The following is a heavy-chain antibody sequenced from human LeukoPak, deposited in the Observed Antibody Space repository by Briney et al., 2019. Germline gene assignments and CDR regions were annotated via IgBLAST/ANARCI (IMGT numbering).Heavy chain of an antibody. D-gene: IGHD2-8*01. J-gene: IGHJ3*02. V-gene: IGHV3-23*01. CDR1: GFTFSSYA. Sequence: AGGSLRLSCAASGFTFSSYAMSWVRQAPGKGLECVSAISGSCGSTYYADSVKARFTISRENSKNTLYLQMNSLRAEDTAVYYCAKGTWMLAFDIWGQGTMVTVSS. CDR3: AKGTWMLAFDI. CDR2: ISGSCGST.